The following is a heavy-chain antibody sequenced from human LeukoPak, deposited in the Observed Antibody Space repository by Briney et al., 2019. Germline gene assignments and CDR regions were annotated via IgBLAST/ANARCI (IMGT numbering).Heavy chain of an antibody. J-gene: IGHJ3*02. CDR3: AKVRATVATYAFDI. CDR2: ISWNSGSI. D-gene: IGHD5-12*01. V-gene: IGHV3-9*01. CDR1: GFTFDDYA. Sequence: GGSLRLSCAASGFTFDDYAMHWVRQAPGKGLEWVSGISWNSGSIGYADSVKGRFTISRDNAKNSLYLQMNSLRAEDTALYYCAKVRATVATYAFDIWGQGTIVTVSS.